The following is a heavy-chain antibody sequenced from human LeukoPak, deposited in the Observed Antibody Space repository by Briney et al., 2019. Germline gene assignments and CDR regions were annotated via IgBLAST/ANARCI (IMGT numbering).Heavy chain of an antibody. V-gene: IGHV1-69*04. CDR1: GGTFSSSA. CDR2: IIPVLNIT. CDR3: AKDQGLTAPPPYGLDV. D-gene: IGHD5-18*01. Sequence: SVKVSCKTSGGTFSSSAITWVRQAPGQGLEWMGRIIPVLNITTYAQKFQGRVTITADTSSSTVYTELSSLRSEETAVYYCAKDQGLTAPPPYGLDVWGQGTTVIVSS. J-gene: IGHJ6*02.